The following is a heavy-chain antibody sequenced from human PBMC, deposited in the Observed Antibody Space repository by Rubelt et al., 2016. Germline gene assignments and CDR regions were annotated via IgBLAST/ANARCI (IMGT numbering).Heavy chain of an antibody. J-gene: IGHJ4*02. V-gene: IGHV3-7*01. CDR2: INQDGSEK. D-gene: IGHD1-1*01. CDR3: ARVSAGTDYFDY. Sequence: LQLQESGPGLVKPSETLSVTCAVSGGSISSGAYKLAWVRRPPGKGLEWVANINQDGSEKYYVDSVKGRFTISRDNAKNALYLQMNSLRGEDTAVYYCARVSAGTDYFDYWGQGTLVTVSS. CDR1: GGSISSGAYK.